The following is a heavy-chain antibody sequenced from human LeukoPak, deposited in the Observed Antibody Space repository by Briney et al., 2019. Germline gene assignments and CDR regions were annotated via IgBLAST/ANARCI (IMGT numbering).Heavy chain of an antibody. CDR3: ARGTHSGGPPFINWGWGGQELDY. D-gene: IGHD7-27*01. Sequence: KTSQTLSLTCAISGDSVSSNSAAWNWIRQSPSRGLEWLGRTYYRSKCYNDYAVSVKSRITINPDTSKNQFSLQLNSVTPEDTAVYYCARGTHSGGPPFINWGWGGQELDYWGQGTLVTVSS. CDR1: GDSVSSNSAA. CDR2: TYYRSKCYN. J-gene: IGHJ4*02. V-gene: IGHV6-1*01.